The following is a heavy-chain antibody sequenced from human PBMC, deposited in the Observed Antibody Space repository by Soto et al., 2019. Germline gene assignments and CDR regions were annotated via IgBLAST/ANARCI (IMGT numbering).Heavy chain of an antibody. CDR1: GFTFSSYS. CDR3: ARDNISIFGVVIHDAFDI. Sequence: EVQLVESGGGLVQPGGSLRLSCAASGFTFSSYSMNWVRQAPGKGLEWVSYISSSSSTIYYADSVKGRFTISRDNAQNSVYLQLNSLRAEDTAVYYCARDNISIFGVVIHDAFDIWGQGTMVTVSA. CDR2: ISSSSSTI. J-gene: IGHJ3*02. V-gene: IGHV3-48*01. D-gene: IGHD3-3*01.